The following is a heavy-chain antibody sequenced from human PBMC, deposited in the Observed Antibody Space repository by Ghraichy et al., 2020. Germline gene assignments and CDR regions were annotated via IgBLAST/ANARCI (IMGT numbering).Heavy chain of an antibody. V-gene: IGHV1-2*02. CDR2: INPNSGGT. Sequence: ASVKVSCKASGYTFTGYYIHWVRQAPGQGLEWMGWINPNSGGTNYAQKFQGRVTMTRDTSISTAYMELSGLRSDDTAVYYCARNRGISLAYCGGDCFLVGPNWFGPWGQGTLVTVSS. D-gene: IGHD2-21*02. J-gene: IGHJ5*02. CDR3: ARNRGISLAYCGGDCFLVGPNWFGP. CDR1: GYTFTGYY.